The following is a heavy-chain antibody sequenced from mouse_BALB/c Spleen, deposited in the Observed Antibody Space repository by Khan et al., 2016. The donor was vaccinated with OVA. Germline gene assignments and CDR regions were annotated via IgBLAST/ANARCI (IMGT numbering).Heavy chain of an antibody. D-gene: IGHD1-1*02. J-gene: IGHJ3*01. V-gene: IGHV5-9*03. CDR2: ISSGGDNT. Sequence: EVELVESGGGLVKPGGSLKLSCAASGFTFSSYTMSWVRQTPEKRLEWVATISSGGDNTYYPDSVKGRFTISRDNATNNLYLQMSSLRSEDTALYYCARSDYVTFAYWGQGTLVTVSA. CDR3: ARSDYVTFAY. CDR1: GFTFSSYT.